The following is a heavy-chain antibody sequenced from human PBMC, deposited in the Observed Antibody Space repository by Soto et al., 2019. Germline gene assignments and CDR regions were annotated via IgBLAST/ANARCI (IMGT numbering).Heavy chain of an antibody. CDR2: ISGGADGS. J-gene: IGHJ4*02. V-gene: IGHV3-23*01. CDR3: AKMQGWTYVQYHFDY. D-gene: IGHD2-2*01. CDR1: GFTFSRFA. Sequence: EVQVLESGGGVVHPGGSLRLSCVASGFTFSRFAMSWVRQAPGKGLEYVASISGGADGSFYADSVKGRFTISRDNSKNILYLQMNSLRAEDTAVYFCAKMQGWTYVQYHFDYWGLGTRATVSP.